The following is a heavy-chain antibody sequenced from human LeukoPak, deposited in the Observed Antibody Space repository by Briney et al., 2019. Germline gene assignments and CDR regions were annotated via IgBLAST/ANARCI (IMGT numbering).Heavy chain of an antibody. J-gene: IGHJ1*01. CDR2: INSDGSRI. Sequence: GGSLRLSCAASGFNFSSYWMHWVRQAPGKGLVWVSRINSDGSRISYADSVKGRFTISRDNSKNTLYLQMNSLRAEDTAVYYCAKDDDWGRYKHWGQGTLVTVSS. CDR3: AKDDDWGRYKH. D-gene: IGHD3-16*01. V-gene: IGHV3-74*01. CDR1: GFNFSSYW.